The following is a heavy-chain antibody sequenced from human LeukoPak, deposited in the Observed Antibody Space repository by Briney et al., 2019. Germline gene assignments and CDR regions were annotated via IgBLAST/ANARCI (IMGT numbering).Heavy chain of an antibody. D-gene: IGHD4-17*01. CDR3: AIDRFGDQGTSYYIDQ. Sequence: GGSLRLSCAASGFPFSDYGIHWVRQAPGKGLEWVAFIRFEGDDDFYAESVKGRFTISRDDPKKTLYLQMDSLRVEDTAVYYCAIDRFGDQGTSYYIDQWGQGTLVTVSA. J-gene: IGHJ4*02. CDR2: IRFEGDDD. V-gene: IGHV3-30*02. CDR1: GFPFSDYG.